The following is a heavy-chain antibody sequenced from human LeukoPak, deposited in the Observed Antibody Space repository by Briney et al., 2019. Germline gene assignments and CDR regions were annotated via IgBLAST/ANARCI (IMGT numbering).Heavy chain of an antibody. V-gene: IGHV3-20*04. D-gene: IGHD1-14*01. J-gene: IGHJ4*02. CDR1: GFTFEDYG. CDR3: ARLTAGFDY. Sequence: GGSLRLSCAASGFTFEDYGMNWVRQVPGKGLEWVSGINWNGGSTGYADSVKGRFTISRDNAKSSLYLQMNSLRAEDTALYYCARLTAGFDYWGQGTLVTVSS. CDR2: INWNGGST.